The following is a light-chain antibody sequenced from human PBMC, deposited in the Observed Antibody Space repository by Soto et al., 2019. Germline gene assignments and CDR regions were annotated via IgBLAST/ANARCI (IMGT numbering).Light chain of an antibody. V-gene: IGKV1-27*01. CDR2: AAP. CDR1: QGIRNF. J-gene: IGKJ3*01. Sequence: DIQMTQSPTSLAASVGDRVTITCRASQGIRNFVAWYQQKPGKPPKLLIYAAPTLQSGVPSRFSGSASATDFTLTIHSLQPADVATYSSQKYSSPPVFGPGTKVEI. CDR3: QKYSSPPV.